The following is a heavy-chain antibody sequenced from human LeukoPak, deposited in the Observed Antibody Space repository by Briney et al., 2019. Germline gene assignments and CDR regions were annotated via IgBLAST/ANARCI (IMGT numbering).Heavy chain of an antibody. D-gene: IGHD4-11*01. CDR1: GYSISSGYY. Sequence: SETLSLTCAVSGYSISSGYYWGWIRQPPGKGVEGIGRGYHSGNSYYNPSVKRRGTISVDTTKKHFSLKLTSVTAADTAVYFCARHDYSGYYYYYMDVWGKGTTVTVSS. J-gene: IGHJ6*03. CDR2: GYHSGNS. CDR3: ARHDYSGYYYYYMDV. V-gene: IGHV4-38-2*01.